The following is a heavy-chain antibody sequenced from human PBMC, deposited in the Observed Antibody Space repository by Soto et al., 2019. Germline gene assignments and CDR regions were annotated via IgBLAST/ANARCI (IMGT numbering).Heavy chain of an antibody. D-gene: IGHD3-10*01. Sequence: GGSLRLSCATSGFTFSNYWIHWVRQAPGEGLVWVSRINPDATTINYADSVKGRFTVSRDNTKNTLYLLMNSLRADDTAVYYCGRAGSYSFDLWGQGTLVTVSS. CDR1: GFTFSNYW. J-gene: IGHJ4*02. CDR2: INPDATTI. V-gene: IGHV3-74*01. CDR3: GRAGSYSFDL.